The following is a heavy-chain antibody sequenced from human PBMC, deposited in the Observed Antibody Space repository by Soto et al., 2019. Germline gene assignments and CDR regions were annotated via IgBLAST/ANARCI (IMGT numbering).Heavy chain of an antibody. Sequence: SETLSLTCAVYGGSFSGYYWSWIRQPPGKGLEWIGEINHSGSTNYNPSLKSRVTISVDTSKNQFSLKLSSVTAADTAVYYCLANVVVPAANNWFDPWGQGTLVTVSS. V-gene: IGHV4-34*01. J-gene: IGHJ5*02. CDR1: GGSFSGYY. D-gene: IGHD2-2*01. CDR3: LANVVVPAANNWFDP. CDR2: INHSGST.